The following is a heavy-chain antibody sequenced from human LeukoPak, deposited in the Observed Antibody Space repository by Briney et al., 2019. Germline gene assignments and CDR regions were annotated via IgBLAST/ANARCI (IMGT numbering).Heavy chain of an antibody. D-gene: IGHD3-3*01. Sequence: ASVKVSCKASGYTFTGYYRHWVRQAPGQGLEWMGWINPNSGGTNYAQKFQGRVTMTRDTSISTAYMELSRLRSDDTAVYYCARGPYDFWSGYYTGSYMDVWGKGTTVTVSS. CDR2: INPNSGGT. CDR1: GYTFTGYY. V-gene: IGHV1-2*02. CDR3: ARGPYDFWSGYYTGSYMDV. J-gene: IGHJ6*03.